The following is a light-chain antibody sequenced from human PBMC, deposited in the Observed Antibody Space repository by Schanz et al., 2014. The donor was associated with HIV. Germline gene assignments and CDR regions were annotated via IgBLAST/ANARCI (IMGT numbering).Light chain of an antibody. V-gene: IGKV3-20*01. CDR1: HIVNNRY. CDR2: DAS. CDR3: LKYGDPPYP. Sequence: EIVLTQSPGTLSLSPGERASLSCRASHIVNNRYFAWYKQEHGQPPRLLIFDASTRATGIPDRFSGSGSGTDFTLTINTLEREDFAVYYCLKYGDPPYPFGQGTRLEIK. J-gene: IGKJ2*01.